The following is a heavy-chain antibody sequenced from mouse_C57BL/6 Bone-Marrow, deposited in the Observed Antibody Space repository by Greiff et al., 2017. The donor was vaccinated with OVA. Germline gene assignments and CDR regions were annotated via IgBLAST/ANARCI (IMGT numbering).Heavy chain of an antibody. CDR2: INPNNGGT. D-gene: IGHD2-3*01. CDR3: ARRGGYYAYFDY. V-gene: IGHV1-26*01. CDR1: GYTFTDYY. J-gene: IGHJ2*01. Sequence: VQLQQSGPELVKPGASVKISCKASGYTFTDYYMNWVKQSHGKSLEWIGDINPNNGGTSYNQKFKGKATLTVDKSSSTAYMELRSLTSEDSAVYYCARRGGYYAYFDYWGQGTTLTVSS.